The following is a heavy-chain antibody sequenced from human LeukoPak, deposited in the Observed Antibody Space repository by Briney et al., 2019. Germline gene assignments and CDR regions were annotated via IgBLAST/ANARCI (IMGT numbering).Heavy chain of an antibody. CDR1: GGAISSYY. D-gene: IGHD3-10*01. CDR2: ASYSGST. Sequence: PSETLSLTCTVSGGAISSYYWSWIRQPPGKGLEWIGHASYSGSTNYNPSLKSRVTISVDTSKNQFSLKLTSVTAADTAMYYCARVPRGDYYYGMDVWGQGTTVTVSS. CDR3: ARVPRGDYYYGMDV. V-gene: IGHV4-59*01. J-gene: IGHJ6*02.